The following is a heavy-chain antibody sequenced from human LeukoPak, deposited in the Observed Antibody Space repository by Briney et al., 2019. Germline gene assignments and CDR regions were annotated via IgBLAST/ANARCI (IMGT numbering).Heavy chain of an antibody. CDR3: ARDIGGYSGGRRGH. Sequence: ASVKVSCKAPGYTFTGYYMHWVRQAPGQGLEWMGRINPNSGGTNYAQTFQGRVTMTRDTSISTAYMELSRLRSDDTAVYYCARDIGGYSGGRRGHWGQGTLVTVSS. J-gene: IGHJ4*02. CDR1: GYTFTGYY. D-gene: IGHD6-19*01. CDR2: INPNSGGT. V-gene: IGHV1-2*06.